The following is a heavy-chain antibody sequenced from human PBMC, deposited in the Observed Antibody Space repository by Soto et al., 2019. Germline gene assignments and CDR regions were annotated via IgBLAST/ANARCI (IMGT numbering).Heavy chain of an antibody. V-gene: IGHV3-30*18. CDR2: ISYDGSNK. D-gene: IGHD5-12*01. Sequence: GSLRLSCAASGFTFSSYGMHWVRQAPGKGLEWVAVISYDGSNKYYADSVKGRFTISRDNSKNTLYLQMNSLRAEDTAVYYCANSTYDSWGQGTTVTVSS. CDR1: GFTFSSYG. J-gene: IGHJ6*02. CDR3: ANSTYDS.